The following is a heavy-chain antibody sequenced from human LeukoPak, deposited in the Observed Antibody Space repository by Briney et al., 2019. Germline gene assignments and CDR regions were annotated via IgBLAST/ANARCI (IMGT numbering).Heavy chain of an antibody. CDR1: GFTFSSYA. V-gene: IGHV3-23*01. D-gene: IGHD6-13*01. Sequence: GGSLRLSCAASGFTFSSYAMSWVRQAPGKGLEWVSGISGSGGSTYCADSVKGRFTISRDNSKNPLYLQMNSLRDEDTAVYYCAKDPSRSSWYDGDDYWGQGTLVTVSS. CDR2: ISGSGGST. CDR3: AKDPSRSSWYDGDDY. J-gene: IGHJ4*02.